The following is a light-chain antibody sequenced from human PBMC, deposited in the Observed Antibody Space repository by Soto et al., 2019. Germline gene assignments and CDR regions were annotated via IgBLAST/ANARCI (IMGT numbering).Light chain of an antibody. J-gene: IGLJ1*01. Sequence: QYALTQPPSASGSPGQSVTISWTGTTSDVGGYNYVSWYQQHPGKAPKFMIYEVSKRPSGVPDRFSGSKSGNTASLTVSGLQAEDEADYYCSSYAGSNNYVFGTGTKLTVL. CDR3: SSYAGSNNYV. CDR1: TSDVGGYNY. V-gene: IGLV2-8*01. CDR2: EVS.